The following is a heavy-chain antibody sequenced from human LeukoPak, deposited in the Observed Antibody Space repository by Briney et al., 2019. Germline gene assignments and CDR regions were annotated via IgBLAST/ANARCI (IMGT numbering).Heavy chain of an antibody. CDR1: GYTFTRYY. CDR3: ARGGVVSLRYFDWLLRD. Sequence: GASVKVSCKASGYTFTRYYMHWVRQAPGHGLEWMGWINPNSGGTNYAQKFQRRVTMTRDTSISTAYMDLSRLRSYDPTRYYCARGGVVSLRYFDWLLRDCGPGALFTVSS. D-gene: IGHD3-9*01. J-gene: IGHJ4*02. V-gene: IGHV1-2*02. CDR2: INPNSGGT.